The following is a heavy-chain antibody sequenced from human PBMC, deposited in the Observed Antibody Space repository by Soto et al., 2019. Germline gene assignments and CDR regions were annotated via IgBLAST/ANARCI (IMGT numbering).Heavy chain of an antibody. CDR1: GFTVSSNY. CDR2: IYSGGST. Sequence: EVQLVETGGGLIQPGGSLRLSCAASGFTVSSNYMSWVRQAPGKGLEWVSVIYSGGSTYYADSVKGRFTISRDNSKNTLYLQMNSLRAEDTAVYYCARSRDGYNLLYFDYWGQGTLVTVSS. V-gene: IGHV3-53*02. CDR3: ARSRDGYNLLYFDY. J-gene: IGHJ4*02. D-gene: IGHD5-12*01.